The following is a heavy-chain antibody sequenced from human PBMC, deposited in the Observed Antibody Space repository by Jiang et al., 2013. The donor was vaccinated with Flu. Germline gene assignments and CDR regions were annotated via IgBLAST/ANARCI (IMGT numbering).Heavy chain of an antibody. Sequence: GPGLVKPSETLSLTCTVPGGSINNNYWNWIRQAPGKGLEWIGYIHYSGSTNYNSSLKSRVTISADTSKSQFSLRLNSVTVADTAVYYCARGRAPEVAANYFDYWGQGTLVT. CDR3: ARGRAPEVAANYFDY. CDR1: GGSINNNY. V-gene: IGHV4-59*01. D-gene: IGHD6-13*01. CDR2: IHYSGST. J-gene: IGHJ4*02.